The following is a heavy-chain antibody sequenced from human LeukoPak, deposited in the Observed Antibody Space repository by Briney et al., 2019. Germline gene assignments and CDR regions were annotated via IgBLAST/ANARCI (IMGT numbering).Heavy chain of an antibody. CDR1: GFTFSSYS. V-gene: IGHV3-23*01. CDR2: ISGSGGST. Sequence: PGGSLRLSCAASGFTFSSYSMNWVRQAPGKGLEGVSGISGSGGSTYHADSVKGRFSVSRDNSKNTLYLQMNSLRSEDTAVYYCAKDRSWAASTTRLYSFDYWGQGTLVTVSS. CDR3: AKDRSWAASTTRLYSFDY. D-gene: IGHD2/OR15-2a*01. J-gene: IGHJ4*02.